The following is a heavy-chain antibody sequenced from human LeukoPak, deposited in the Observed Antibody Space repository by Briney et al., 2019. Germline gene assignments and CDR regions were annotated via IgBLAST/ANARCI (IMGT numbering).Heavy chain of an antibody. CDR1: GFTFSSYA. Sequence: GGSLRLSCAASGFTFSSYAMHWVRQAPGKGLEWVAVISYDGSNKYYADSAKGRFTISRDNSKNTLYLQMNSLRAEDTAVYYCARDIYSGYDLEGYHFDYWGQGTLVTVSS. CDR2: ISYDGSNK. J-gene: IGHJ4*02. CDR3: ARDIYSGYDLEGYHFDY. V-gene: IGHV3-30-3*01. D-gene: IGHD5-12*01.